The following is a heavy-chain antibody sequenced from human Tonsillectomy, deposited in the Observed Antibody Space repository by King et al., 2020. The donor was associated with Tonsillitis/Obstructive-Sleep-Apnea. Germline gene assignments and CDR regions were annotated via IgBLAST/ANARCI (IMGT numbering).Heavy chain of an antibody. D-gene: IGHD6-19*01. V-gene: IGHV1-3*01. CDR3: AIMLGGWPHLSYYFDY. CDR1: GYTFTSYA. Sequence: QLVQSGAEVKKPGASVKVSCKASGYTFTSYAMHWVLQAPGQRLEWMGWINAGNGNTKYSQKFQGRVTITRGTSASTAYMERSSLRSEDTAVYYCAIMLGGWPHLSYYFDYWGQGTLVTVSS. J-gene: IGHJ4*02. CDR2: INAGNGNT.